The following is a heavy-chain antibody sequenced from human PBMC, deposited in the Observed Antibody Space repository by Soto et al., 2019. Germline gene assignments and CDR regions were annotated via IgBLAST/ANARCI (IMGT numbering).Heavy chain of an antibody. CDR1: GFTFSSYG. D-gene: IGHD4-17*01. CDR2: IWYDGSNK. V-gene: IGHV3-33*01. CDR3: AVTDYGDYPVDY. J-gene: IGHJ4*02. Sequence: GGSLRLSCAASGFTFSSYGMHWVRQAPGKGLEWVAVIWYDGSNKYYADSVKGRFTISRDNSKNTLYLQMNSLRAEDTAVYYCAVTDYGDYPVDYWGQGTLVTAPQ.